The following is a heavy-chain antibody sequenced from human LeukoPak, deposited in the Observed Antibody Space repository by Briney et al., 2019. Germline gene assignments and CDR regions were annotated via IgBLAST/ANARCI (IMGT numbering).Heavy chain of an antibody. Sequence: GGSLRLSCAASGFTFSNYWMTWVRQAPGKGLEWVAHINQDGSKEYYMDSVKARFTISGDNAKNSLSLQMNSLRAEDTAVYYCVRDGGVSGYDLLDYWGQGTLVTVSS. D-gene: IGHD5-12*01. J-gene: IGHJ4*02. CDR2: INQDGSKE. CDR3: VRDGGVSGYDLLDY. V-gene: IGHV3-7*01. CDR1: GFTFSNYW.